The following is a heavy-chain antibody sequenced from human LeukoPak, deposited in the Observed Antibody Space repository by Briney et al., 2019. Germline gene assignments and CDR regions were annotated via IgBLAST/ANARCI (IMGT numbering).Heavy chain of an antibody. CDR2: INTNTGNP. V-gene: IGHV7-4-1*02. CDR3: ARDGNYYDSSGYYYGGAAFDI. CDR1: GYTFTSYA. J-gene: IGHJ3*02. D-gene: IGHD3-22*01. Sequence: ASVKVSCKASGYTFTSYAMNWVRQAPGQGLEWMGWINTNTGNPTYVQGFTGRFVFSLDTSVSTAYLQISSQKAEDTAVYYCARDGNYYDSSGYYYGGAAFDIWGQGTMVTVSS.